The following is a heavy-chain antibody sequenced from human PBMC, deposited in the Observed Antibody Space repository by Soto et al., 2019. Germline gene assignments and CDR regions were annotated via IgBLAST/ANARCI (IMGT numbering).Heavy chain of an antibody. CDR2: ISSSGSA. V-gene: IGHV4-61*01. CDR3: ARDFHQLHVSRDALDI. J-gene: IGHJ3*02. CDR1: GGSVSSGRYF. D-gene: IGHD2-2*01. Sequence: PSETLSLTCTASGGSVSSGRYFWSWIRQPPGKGLEWIGHISSSGSANYNPSLKSRVTISADTSKNQFTLNLTSVTAADTAVYYRARDFHQLHVSRDALDIWGHGTKVTFS.